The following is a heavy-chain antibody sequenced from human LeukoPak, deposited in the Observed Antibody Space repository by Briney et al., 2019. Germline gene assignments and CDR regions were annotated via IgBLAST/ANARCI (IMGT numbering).Heavy chain of an antibody. D-gene: IGHD2-2*01. CDR2: INPNSGGT. V-gene: IGHV1-2*02. CDR1: GYTFTGYY. J-gene: IGHJ4*02. Sequence: ASVKVSCKASGYTFTGYYMHWVRQAPGQGLEWMGWINPNSGGTNYAQKFQGRVTMTRDTSISTAYMELSRLRPDDTAVYYCARVGVVPAKRTPLDYWGQGTLVTVSS. CDR3: ARVGVVPAKRTPLDY.